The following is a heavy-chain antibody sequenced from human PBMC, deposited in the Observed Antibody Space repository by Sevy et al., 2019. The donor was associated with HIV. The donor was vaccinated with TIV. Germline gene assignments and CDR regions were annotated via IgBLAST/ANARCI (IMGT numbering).Heavy chain of an antibody. CDR3: AREHIAVAGIGYYFDY. V-gene: IGHV3-33*01. D-gene: IGHD6-19*01. CDR1: GFTFSGYG. Sequence: GGFLRLSCAASGFTFSGYGMHWVRQAPGKGLEWVVVIWYDGTNKYYADSVKGRFTISRDNSKNTLYLQMNSLRAEDTAVYYCAREHIAVAGIGYYFDYWGQGTLVTVSS. J-gene: IGHJ4*02. CDR2: IWYDGTNK.